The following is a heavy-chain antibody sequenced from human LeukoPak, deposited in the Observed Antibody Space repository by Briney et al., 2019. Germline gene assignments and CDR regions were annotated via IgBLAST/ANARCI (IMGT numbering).Heavy chain of an antibody. CDR2: ISGSGGST. Sequence: GGSLRLSCAASGFTFSSYAMSWVRQAPGKGLEWVSAISGSGGSTYYADSVKGRFTISRDNSKNTLYLQMNSLRAEDTAVYYCAKLSRYYYDSSGYHYGPHFDYWGQGTLVTVSS. J-gene: IGHJ4*02. D-gene: IGHD3-22*01. CDR3: AKLSRYYYDSSGYHYGPHFDY. CDR1: GFTFSSYA. V-gene: IGHV3-23*01.